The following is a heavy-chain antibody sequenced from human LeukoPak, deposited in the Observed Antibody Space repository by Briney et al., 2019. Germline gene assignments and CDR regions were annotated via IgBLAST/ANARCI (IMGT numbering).Heavy chain of an antibody. CDR3: ARVGRDYYDSSGYSFDY. V-gene: IGHV4-39*07. CDR1: GGSISSSSYY. Sequence: SETLSLTCTVSGGSISSSSYYWSWVRQPPGKGLEWIGEINHSGSTNYNPSLKSRVTISVDTSKNQFSLKLSSVTAADTAVYYCARVGRDYYDSSGYSFDYWGQGTLVTVSS. D-gene: IGHD3-22*01. J-gene: IGHJ4*02. CDR2: INHSGST.